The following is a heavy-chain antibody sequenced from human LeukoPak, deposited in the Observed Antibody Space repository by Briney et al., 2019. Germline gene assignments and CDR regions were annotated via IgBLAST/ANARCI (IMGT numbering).Heavy chain of an antibody. D-gene: IGHD2-2*02. CDR1: GGTFSSYA. Sequence: SVKVSCKASGGTFSSYAISWVRQAPGQGLEWMGGIIPIFGTANYAQKFQGRVTITADESTSTAYMELSSLRSEDTAVYYCARGGDIVIVPAATPFDYWGQGTLVTVSS. CDR3: ARGGDIVIVPAATPFDY. V-gene: IGHV1-69*13. J-gene: IGHJ4*02. CDR2: IIPIFGTA.